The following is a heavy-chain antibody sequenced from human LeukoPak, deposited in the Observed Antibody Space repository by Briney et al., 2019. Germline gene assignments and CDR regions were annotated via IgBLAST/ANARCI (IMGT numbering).Heavy chain of an antibody. CDR2: IYHSGST. J-gene: IGHJ2*01. Sequence: SETLSLTCTVSGGSISSGGYYWSWIRQPPGKGLEWIGYIYHSGSTYYNPSLKSRVTISVDRSKNQFSLKLSSVTAADTAVYYCAREAEGVVNTPRYFDLWGRGTLVTVSS. CDR1: GGSISSGGYY. CDR3: AREAEGVVNTPRYFDL. D-gene: IGHD4-23*01. V-gene: IGHV4-30-2*01.